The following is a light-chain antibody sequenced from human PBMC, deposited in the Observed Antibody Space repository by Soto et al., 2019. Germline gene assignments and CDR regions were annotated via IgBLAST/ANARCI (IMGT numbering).Light chain of an antibody. CDR2: DAS. CDR3: QHYAHLLIT. J-gene: IGKJ5*01. V-gene: IGKV1-33*01. CDR1: QSISSY. Sequence: TQSPYSLSASVGDRATSTCRASQSISSYLNWYQQKPGKAPRLLLYDASSLETGVPSRFSGSGSGTDFTFTISSLQPEDIATYYCQHYAHLLITFGHGTRLAIK.